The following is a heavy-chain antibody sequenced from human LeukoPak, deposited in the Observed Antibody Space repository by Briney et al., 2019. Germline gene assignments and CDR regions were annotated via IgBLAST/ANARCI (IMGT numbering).Heavy chain of an antibody. CDR3: ARGGNYWPQWWFDP. CDR1: GVSISTYY. D-gene: IGHD1-26*01. Sequence: SETLSLTCTVSGVSISTYYWSWIRQPPGKGLEWIGYIYYTGSTSYNPSLKSRVTMSLEASKNQFSLEVNSVTPADTAVYYCARGGNYWPQWWFDPWGRGTLVSVSS. CDR2: IYYTGST. J-gene: IGHJ5*02. V-gene: IGHV4-59*01.